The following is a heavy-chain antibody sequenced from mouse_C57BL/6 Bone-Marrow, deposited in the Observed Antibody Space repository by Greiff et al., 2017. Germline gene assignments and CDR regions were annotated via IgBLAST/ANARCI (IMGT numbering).Heavy chain of an antibody. D-gene: IGHD2-4*01. V-gene: IGHV1-69*01. CDR1: GYTFTSYW. CDR3: ASGGDDYDEDFDY. CDR2: IDPSDSYT. Sequence: MQLQQPGAELVMPGASVKLSCKASGYTFTSYWMHWVKQRPGQGLEWIGEIDPSDSYTNYNQKFKGKSTLTVDKSSSTAYMQLSSLTSEDSAVYYCASGGDDYDEDFDYWGQGTTLTVSS. J-gene: IGHJ2*01.